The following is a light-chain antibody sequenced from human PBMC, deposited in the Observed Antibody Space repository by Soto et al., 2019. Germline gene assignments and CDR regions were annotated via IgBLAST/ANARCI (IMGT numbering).Light chain of an antibody. Sequence: IQLTQSPSSLSASVGDRVTITCRASQRIGTRLAWYQHKPGHAPRSLIYLASSLRSGVPPRFSGSGSGTDFTLTSSRLEPEDFGTYYCQQYDVYPYTFGPGSSVDV. J-gene: IGKJ3*01. CDR1: QRIGTR. CDR2: LAS. V-gene: IGKV1D-16*01. CDR3: QQYDVYPYT.